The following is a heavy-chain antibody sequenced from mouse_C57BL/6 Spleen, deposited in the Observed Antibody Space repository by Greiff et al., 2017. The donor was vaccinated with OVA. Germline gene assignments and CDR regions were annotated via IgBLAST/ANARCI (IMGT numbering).Heavy chain of an antibody. V-gene: IGHV5-16*01. CDR3: AREVADAMDY. J-gene: IGHJ4*01. D-gene: IGHD1-1*01. CDR1: GFTFSDYY. CDR2: INYDGSST. Sequence: EVMLVESEGGLVQPGSSMKLSCTASGFTFSDYYMAWVRQVPEKGLEWVANINYDGSSTYYLDSLKSRFIISRDNAKNILYLQMSSLKSEDTATYYCAREVADAMDYWGQGTSVTVSS.